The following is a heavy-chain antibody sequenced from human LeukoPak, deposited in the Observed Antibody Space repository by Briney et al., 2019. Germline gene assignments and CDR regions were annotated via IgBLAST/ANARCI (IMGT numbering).Heavy chain of an antibody. D-gene: IGHD2-21*01. Sequence: PGGSLRLSCAASGFIFNTYSMNWVRQAPGKGLEWVSYISSSSSTIYYADSVKGRFTISRDNAKNSLYLQMNSLRAEDTAVYYCARTSLRDCSDYWGRGTLVTVSS. V-gene: IGHV3-48*01. CDR1: GFIFNTYS. CDR3: ARTSLRDCSDY. CDR2: ISSSSSTI. J-gene: IGHJ4*02.